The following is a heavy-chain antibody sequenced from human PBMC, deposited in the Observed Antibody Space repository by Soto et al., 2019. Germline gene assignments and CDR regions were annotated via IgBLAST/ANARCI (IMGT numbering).Heavy chain of an antibody. CDR1: GGSISSYY. D-gene: IGHD2-15*01. CDR2: IYYSGST. V-gene: IGHV4-59*08. CDR3: ARRYGGTFDY. J-gene: IGHJ4*02. Sequence: QVQLQESGPGLVKPSETLSLTCTVSGGSISSYYWSWIRQPPGKGLEWIGYIYYSGSTNYNPSLNTRITLSVDTSKNQFSPKLSSVTAADTAVYYCARRYGGTFDYWGQGTLVTVSS.